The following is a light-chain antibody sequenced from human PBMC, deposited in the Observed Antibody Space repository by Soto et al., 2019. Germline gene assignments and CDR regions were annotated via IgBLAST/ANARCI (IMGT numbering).Light chain of an antibody. Sequence: DIQMTQSPSSLSASVGDRVTITCRASQGISTYLAWYQQKPGKVPYLLIYGASTLQSGVPSRFSGSGSGTDFSLTISSLQPEDVATYYCQKYSSVPWTFGQGTKVEIK. J-gene: IGKJ1*01. CDR2: GAS. CDR3: QKYSSVPWT. CDR1: QGISTY. V-gene: IGKV1-27*01.